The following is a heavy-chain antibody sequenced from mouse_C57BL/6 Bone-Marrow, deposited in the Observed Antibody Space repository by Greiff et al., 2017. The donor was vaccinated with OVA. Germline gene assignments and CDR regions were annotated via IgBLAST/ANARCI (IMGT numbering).Heavy chain of an antibody. V-gene: IGHV1-50*01. D-gene: IGHD1-1*01. CDR1: GYTFTSYW. J-gene: IGHJ2*01. CDR2: IDPSDSYT. CDR3: ALYDPDY. Sequence: QVQLKQPGAELVKPGASVKLSCKASGYTFTSYWMQWVKQRPGQGLEWIGEIDPSDSYTNYNQKFKGKATFTVDTSSSTAYIQLSSLTSEDSAVYYCALYDPDYWGQGTTLTVSS.